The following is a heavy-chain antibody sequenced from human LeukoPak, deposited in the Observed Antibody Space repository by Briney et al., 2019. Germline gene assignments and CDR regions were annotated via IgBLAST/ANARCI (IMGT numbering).Heavy chain of an antibody. D-gene: IGHD3-9*01. CDR3: ARGQGYYDILTGYSPSSDY. Sequence: GAPVKVSCKASGYTFTSYDINWVRQATGQGLEWMGWMNPNSGNTGYAQKFQGRVTMTRNTSISTAYMELSSLRSEDTAVYYCARGQGYYDILTGYSPSSDYWGQGTLVTVSS. J-gene: IGHJ4*02. V-gene: IGHV1-8*01. CDR2: MNPNSGNT. CDR1: GYTFTSYD.